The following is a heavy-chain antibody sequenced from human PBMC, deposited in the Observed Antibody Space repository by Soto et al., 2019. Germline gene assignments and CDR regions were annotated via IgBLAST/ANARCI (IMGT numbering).Heavy chain of an antibody. D-gene: IGHD7-27*01. Sequence: SETLSLTCTISGGSISVYYWSWIRQPPGQALEGIGYIYDSGSPYYNPSRRSRVIISADTSNNEISLKLTSATAADTALYYCATALGPSPPRYWARATLVTAPQ. CDR2: IYDSGSP. J-gene: IGHJ4*02. CDR1: GGSISVYY. CDR3: ATALGPSPPRY. V-gene: IGHV4-59*01.